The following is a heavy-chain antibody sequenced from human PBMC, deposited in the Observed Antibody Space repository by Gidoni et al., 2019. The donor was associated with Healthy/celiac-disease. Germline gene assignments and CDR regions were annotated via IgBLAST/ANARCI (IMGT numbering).Heavy chain of an antibody. D-gene: IGHD4-17*01. CDR2: ISGSGGST. CDR1: GFPFSSYA. Sequence: EVQLLESGGGLVQPGGSLRLSCAASGFPFSSYAMSWVRQAPGKGLEWVSAISGSGGSTYYADSVKGRFTISRDNSKNTLYLQMNSLRAEDTAVYYCAKDGYDYGDWGYMDVWGKGTTVTVSS. V-gene: IGHV3-23*01. J-gene: IGHJ6*03. CDR3: AKDGYDYGDWGYMDV.